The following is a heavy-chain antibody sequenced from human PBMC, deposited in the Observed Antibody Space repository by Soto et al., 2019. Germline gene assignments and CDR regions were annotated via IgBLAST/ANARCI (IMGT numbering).Heavy chain of an antibody. V-gene: IGHV1-18*01. CDR1: GYTFTNYG. CDR2: INTYNGKT. D-gene: IGHD3-10*01. J-gene: IGHJ5*02. CDR3: ARGVGSGTYYNQYNWFDP. Sequence: QVQLVQSGAEVKKPGASVKVSCKASGYTFTNYGISWVRQAPGQGLEWTGWINTYNGKTNHAKKLQGRVAMTTDTSTSTAYMRLRSLRYDDTAVYYCARGVGSGTYYNQYNWFDPWGQGTLVTVSS.